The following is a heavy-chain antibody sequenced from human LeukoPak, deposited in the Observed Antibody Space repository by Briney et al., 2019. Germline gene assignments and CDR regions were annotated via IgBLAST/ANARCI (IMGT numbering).Heavy chain of an antibody. V-gene: IGHV4-39*01. Sequence: SETLSLTCTVSGGSISSSSYYWGWIRQPPGKGLEWIGSIYYSGRTYYNPSLKSRVTISVDTSKNQFSLKLSSVTAADTAAYFCARHVFSYSHYFDYWGQGTLVTVSS. J-gene: IGHJ4*02. CDR1: GGSISSSSYY. CDR2: IYYSGRT. D-gene: IGHD1-26*01. CDR3: ARHVFSYSHYFDY.